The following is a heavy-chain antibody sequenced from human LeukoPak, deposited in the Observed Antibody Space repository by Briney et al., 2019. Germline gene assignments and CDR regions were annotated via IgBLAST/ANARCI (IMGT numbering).Heavy chain of an antibody. Sequence: PGRSLRLSCAASGFTFSSYAMHWVRQAPGKGLEWVAVISYDGSNKYYADSVKGRFTISRDNSKNTLYLQMNSLRAEDTAVYYCARDGPAIVLMLYYWGQGALVTVSS. CDR1: GFTFSSYA. V-gene: IGHV3-30*01. D-gene: IGHD2-8*01. J-gene: IGHJ4*02. CDR3: ARDGPAIVLMLYY. CDR2: ISYDGSNK.